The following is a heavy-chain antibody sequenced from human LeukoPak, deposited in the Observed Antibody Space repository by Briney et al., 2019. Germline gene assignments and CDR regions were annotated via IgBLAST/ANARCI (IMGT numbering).Heavy chain of an antibody. V-gene: IGHV3-21*01. Sequence: SGGSLRLSCAASGFTFSSYSMNWVRQAPGKGLEWVSSISSSSSYIYYADSVKGRFTISRDNAKNSLYLQMNSLRAEDTAVYYRAREEEGYYYYYMDVWGKGTTVTVSS. CDR3: AREEEGYYYYYMDV. CDR1: GFTFSSYS. J-gene: IGHJ6*03. CDR2: ISSSSSYI.